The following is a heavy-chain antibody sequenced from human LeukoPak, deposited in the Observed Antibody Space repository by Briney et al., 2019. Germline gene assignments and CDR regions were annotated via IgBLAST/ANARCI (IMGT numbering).Heavy chain of an antibody. CDR3: AKHIYAVVSIQQ. D-gene: IGHD3-22*01. V-gene: IGHV3-48*01. CDR2: ISRGSSTI. Sequence: RGSLRLSCAASGFTFSSYSMNWVRQAPGKGLEWVSYISRGSSTIYYADSVKGRFTISRDDSTNTLYLEMSSLKTEDTAVYYCAKHIYAVVSIQQWGQGTLVTVSS. CDR1: GFTFSSYS. J-gene: IGHJ1*01.